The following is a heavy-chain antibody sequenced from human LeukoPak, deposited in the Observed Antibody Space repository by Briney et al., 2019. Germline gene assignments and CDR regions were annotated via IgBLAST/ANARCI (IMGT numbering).Heavy chain of an antibody. CDR1: GDSISSGRNY. V-gene: IGHV4-39*01. Sequence: SETLSLTCSVSGDSISSGRNYWGWIRQSPGKGLEWIASIYSSGNTHSNPSLKSRVSISVDTSKNQVSLKLYSVTASDAAIYYCAKPLSGTTISPYFDLLGQGTLVTLSS. D-gene: IGHD1-1*01. J-gene: IGHJ4*02. CDR3: AKPLSGTTISPYFDL. CDR2: IYSSGNT.